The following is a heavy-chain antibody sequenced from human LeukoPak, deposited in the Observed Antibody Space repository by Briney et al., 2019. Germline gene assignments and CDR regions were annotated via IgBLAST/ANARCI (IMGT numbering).Heavy chain of an antibody. CDR2: IYHSGST. Sequence: PSETLSLTCTVSGYSISSGYYWGWIRQPPGKGLEWIGSIYHSGSTYYNPSLKSRVTISVDTSKNQFSLKLSSVTAADTAVYYCARASGSGGRLNDYWGQGTLVTVSS. V-gene: IGHV4-38-2*02. CDR3: ARASGSGGRLNDY. D-gene: IGHD3-10*01. J-gene: IGHJ4*02. CDR1: GYSISSGYY.